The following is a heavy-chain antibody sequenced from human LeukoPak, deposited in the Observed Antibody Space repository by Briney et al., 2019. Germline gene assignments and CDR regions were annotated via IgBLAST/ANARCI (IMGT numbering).Heavy chain of an antibody. V-gene: IGHV3-9*01. Sequence: PGGSLRLSCAASGFTFDDYAMHWVRQAPGKGLEWVSGISWNSGSIGYADSVKGRFTISRDNAKNSLYLQMNSLRAEDTAVYYCARDGGGRFGSGSLDHWGIWGLGTLVTVSS. CDR3: ARDGGGRFGSGSLDHWGI. CDR1: GFTFDDYA. J-gene: IGHJ4*02. CDR2: ISWNSGSI. D-gene: IGHD3-10*01.